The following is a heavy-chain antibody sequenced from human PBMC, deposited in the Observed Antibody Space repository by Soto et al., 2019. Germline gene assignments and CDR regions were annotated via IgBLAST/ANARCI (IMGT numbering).Heavy chain of an antibody. CDR3: ARDRGGLRYCSGDNCYGLFDY. V-gene: IGHV4-30-2*01. CDR2: MYHSGST. J-gene: IGHJ4*02. Sequence: SETLSLTCAVSGGSISSGGYSWSWIRQPPGKGLEWIGYMYHSGSTYYNPSLKSRVTISIDRSKNQFSLKLSSVTAEDTALYYCARDRGGLRYCSGDNCYGLFDYWGQGTLVTVSS. D-gene: IGHD2-15*01. CDR1: GGSISSGGYS.